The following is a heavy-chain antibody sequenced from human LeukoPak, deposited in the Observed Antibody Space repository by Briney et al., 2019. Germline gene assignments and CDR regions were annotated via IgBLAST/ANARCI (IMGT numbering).Heavy chain of an antibody. J-gene: IGHJ5*02. Sequence: ASVKVSCKASGYTFTYRYLHWVRQAPGQALEWMGWITPFNGNTNYAQKSQDRVTITRDRSMSTAYMELSSLRSEDTAMYYCASGACQGLGEFTFDPWGQGTLVTVSS. CDR1: GYTFTYRY. CDR2: ITPFNGNT. D-gene: IGHD3-10*01. V-gene: IGHV1-45*02. CDR3: ASGACQGLGEFTFDP.